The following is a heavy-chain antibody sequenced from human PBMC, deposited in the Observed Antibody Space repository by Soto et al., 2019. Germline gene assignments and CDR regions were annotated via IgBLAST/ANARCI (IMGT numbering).Heavy chain of an antibody. V-gene: IGHV1-69*01. D-gene: IGHD3-9*01. CDR2: IIPIFGTA. J-gene: IGHJ4*02. CDR1: GGTFSSYA. Sequence: QVQLVQSGAEVKKPGSSVKVSCKASGGTFSSYAISWVRQAPGQGLEWMGGIIPIFGTANYAQKFQGRVTITADESTSTAYMELSSLRSEDTAVYYCASSRTDYDILTGQLYYWGQGTLVTVSS. CDR3: ASSRTDYDILTGQLYY.